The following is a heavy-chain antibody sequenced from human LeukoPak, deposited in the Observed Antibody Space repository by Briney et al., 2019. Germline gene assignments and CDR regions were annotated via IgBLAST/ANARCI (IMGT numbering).Heavy chain of an antibody. CDR1: GFTFNSYA. CDR3: AKEADPWELLVGFAAFDI. D-gene: IGHD1-26*01. V-gene: IGHV3-23*01. CDR2: ISGSGGST. J-gene: IGHJ3*02. Sequence: PGGSLRLSCAASGFTFNSYALSWVRQAPGKGLEWVSSISGSGGSTYYADSVKGRFTMSRDNSKNTLYLQMNSLRAEDTAVYYCAKEADPWELLVGFAAFDIWGQGTMVTASS.